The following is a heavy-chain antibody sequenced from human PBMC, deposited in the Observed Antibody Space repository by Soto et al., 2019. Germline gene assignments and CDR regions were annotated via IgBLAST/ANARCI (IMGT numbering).Heavy chain of an antibody. V-gene: IGHV1-46*01. CDR2: INPSGGST. Sequence: ASVKVSCKASGYTFTSYYMQWVRQAPGQGLEWMGIINPSGGSTSYAQKFQGRVTMTRDTSTSTVYMELSSLRSEDMAVYYCARDRSFHTTSGFFDYWGQGTVVTVSS. D-gene: IGHD3-3*01. J-gene: IGHJ4*02. CDR1: GYTFTSYY. CDR3: ARDRSFHTTSGFFDY.